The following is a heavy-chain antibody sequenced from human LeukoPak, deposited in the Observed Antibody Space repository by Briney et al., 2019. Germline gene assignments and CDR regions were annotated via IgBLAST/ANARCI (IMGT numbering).Heavy chain of an antibody. CDR2: ISGSGGST. V-gene: IGHV3-23*01. CDR3: AKDQTRGGVGITMIVVAVDY. D-gene: IGHD3-22*01. Sequence: PGGSLRLSCAASGFTLSTYAMSWVRQAPGKGLEWVSGISGSGGSTYYADSVKGRFTISRDNSKNTLYLQMNSLRAEDTAVCYCAKDQTRGGVGITMIVVAVDYWGQGTLVTVSS. CDR1: GFTLSTYA. J-gene: IGHJ4*02.